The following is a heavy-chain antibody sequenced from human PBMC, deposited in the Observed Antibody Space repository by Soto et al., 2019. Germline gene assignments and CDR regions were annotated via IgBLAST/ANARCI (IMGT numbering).Heavy chain of an antibody. D-gene: IGHD3-3*01. Sequence: ASVKVSCKASGYTFTSYDINWVRQATGQGLEWMGWMNPNGGNTGYAQKFQGRVTMTRNTSISTAYMELSSLRSEDTAVYYCARSYYDFWSGYPPDAFDIWGQGTMVTVSS. J-gene: IGHJ3*02. CDR2: MNPNGGNT. V-gene: IGHV1-8*01. CDR3: ARSYYDFWSGYPPDAFDI. CDR1: GYTFTSYD.